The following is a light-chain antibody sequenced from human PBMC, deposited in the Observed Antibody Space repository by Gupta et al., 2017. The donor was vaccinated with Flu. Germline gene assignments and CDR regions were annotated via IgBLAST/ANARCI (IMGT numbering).Light chain of an antibody. CDR2: EVI. Sequence: NKISTTGTPSDIGTYNVVSWFQQLPAQAPHRSLFEVIRRPSGVAPRFSGTKSGTTASLTIAGLQAEEESFFYCSSEAGSSTLGVFGGGTKLTVV. V-gene: IGLV2-23*02. CDR3: SSEAGSSTLGV. CDR1: PSDIGTYNV. J-gene: IGLJ2*01.